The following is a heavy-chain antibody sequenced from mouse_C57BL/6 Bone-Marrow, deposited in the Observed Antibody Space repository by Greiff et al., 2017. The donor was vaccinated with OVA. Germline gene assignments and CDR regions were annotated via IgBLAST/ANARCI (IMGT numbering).Heavy chain of an antibody. D-gene: IGHD2-4*01. J-gene: IGHJ3*01. V-gene: IGHV5-17*01. Sequence: EVQLVESGGGLVKPGGSLKLSCAASGFTFSDYGMHWVRQAPEKGLEWVAYISSGSSTIYYADTVKGRFTISRDNAKNTLFLQMTSLRSEDTAMYYCARGGLRRGAYWGQGTLVTVSA. CDR3: ARGGLRRGAY. CDR1: GFTFSDYG. CDR2: ISSGSSTI.